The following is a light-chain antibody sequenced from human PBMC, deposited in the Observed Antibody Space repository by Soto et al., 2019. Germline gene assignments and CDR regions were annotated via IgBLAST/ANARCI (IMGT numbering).Light chain of an antibody. CDR2: GNN. J-gene: IGLJ2*01. CDR1: SSNIGASYG. Sequence: QSVLTQPPSVSGSPGKRVTFPCTGSSSNIGASYGFHWYQPFPGTAPNLLIYGNNNRPSGVPARFSGSKSGTSASLAITGLQAEDEAEYYCQSYDSSLSGSVFGGGTKLTVL. V-gene: IGLV1-40*01. CDR3: QSYDSSLSGSV.